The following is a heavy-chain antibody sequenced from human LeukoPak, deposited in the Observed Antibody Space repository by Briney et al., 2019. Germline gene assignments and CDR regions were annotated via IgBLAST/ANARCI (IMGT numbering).Heavy chain of an antibody. CDR2: MNPNSGNT. V-gene: IGHV1-18*01. Sequence: GASVKVSCKASGYTFTSYDINWVRQATGQGLEWMGWMNPNSGNTNYAQKLQGRVTMTTDTSTSTAYMELRSLRSDDTAVYYCARFQVRYPQDLDYWGQGTLVTVSS. J-gene: IGHJ4*02. D-gene: IGHD3-9*01. CDR3: ARFQVRYPQDLDY. CDR1: GYTFTSYD.